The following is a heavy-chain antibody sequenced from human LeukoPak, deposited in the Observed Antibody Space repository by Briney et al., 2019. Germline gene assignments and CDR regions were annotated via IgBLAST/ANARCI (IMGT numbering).Heavy chain of an antibody. Sequence: VKVSCKASGGTFSSYAISWVRQAPGQGLEWMGGIIPIFGTANYAQKFQGRVTITADKSTSTAYMELRSLRSDDTAVYYCARCIVGAPEWFDPWGQGTLVTVSS. V-gene: IGHV1-69*06. CDR1: GGTFSSYA. CDR3: ARCIVGAPEWFDP. D-gene: IGHD1-26*01. CDR2: IIPIFGTA. J-gene: IGHJ5*02.